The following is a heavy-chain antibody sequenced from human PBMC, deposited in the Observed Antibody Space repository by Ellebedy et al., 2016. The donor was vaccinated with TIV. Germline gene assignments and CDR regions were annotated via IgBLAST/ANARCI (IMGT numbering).Heavy chain of an antibody. Sequence: GESLKISCEASGFTFSSYGMHWVRQAPGKGLEWVSGIGSDEATHYADYARGRFTISRDISTSTVYLLMGSLTTDDTALYYCAKDRYYWSAMDYWGQGIQVTVSS. V-gene: IGHV3-23*01. D-gene: IGHD3-3*01. CDR1: GFTFSSYG. J-gene: IGHJ4*02. CDR3: AKDRYYWSAMDY. CDR2: IGSDEAT.